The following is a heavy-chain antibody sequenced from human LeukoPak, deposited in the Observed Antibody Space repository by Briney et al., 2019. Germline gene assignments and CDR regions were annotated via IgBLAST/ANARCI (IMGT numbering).Heavy chain of an antibody. CDR3: ARRPVGDGFDI. V-gene: IGHV4-59*08. J-gene: IGHJ3*02. D-gene: IGHD1-26*01. Sequence: SETLSLTCTVSGGSISSYYWSWIRQSPGKGLEWIGYIYYSGSTNYNPPLKSRLTISVDTSKNQFSLNLSSVTAADTAVYYCARRPVGDGFDIWGQGTMVTVSS. CDR1: GGSISSYY. CDR2: IYYSGST.